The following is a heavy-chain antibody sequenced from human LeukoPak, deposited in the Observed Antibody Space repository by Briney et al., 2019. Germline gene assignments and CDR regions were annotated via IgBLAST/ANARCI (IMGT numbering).Heavy chain of an antibody. CDR1: GGSISSSSYS. J-gene: IGHJ5*02. CDR3: ARRVTDGFDP. Sequence: SETLSLTCTVSGGSISSSSYSWGWIRQPPGKGLEWIGYIYYSGSTNYNPSLKSRVTISVDTSKNQFSLKLSSVTAADTAVYYCARRVTDGFDPWGQGTLVTVSS. D-gene: IGHD5-24*01. V-gene: IGHV4-61*05. CDR2: IYYSGST.